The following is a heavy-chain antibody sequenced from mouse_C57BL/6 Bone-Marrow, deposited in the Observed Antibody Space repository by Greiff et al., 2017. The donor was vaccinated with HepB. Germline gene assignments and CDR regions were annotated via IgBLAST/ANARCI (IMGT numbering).Heavy chain of an antibody. J-gene: IGHJ1*03. CDR2: FYPGSGSI. V-gene: IGHV1-62-2*01. D-gene: IGHD1-1*01. CDR3: ARHAFITTVVANWYFDV. Sequence: VQLQQSGAELVKPGASVKLSCKASGYTFTEYTIHWVKQRSGQGLEWIGWFYPGSGSIKYNEKFKDKATLTADKSSSTVYMERSRLTSEDSAVYFCARHAFITTVVANWYFDVWGTGTTVTVSS. CDR1: GYTFTEYT.